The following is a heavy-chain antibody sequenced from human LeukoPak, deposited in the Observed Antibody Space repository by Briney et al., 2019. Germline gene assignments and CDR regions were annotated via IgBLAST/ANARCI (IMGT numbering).Heavy chain of an antibody. CDR2: IWYDGNNK. D-gene: IGHD4-23*01. V-gene: IGHV3-33*06. Sequence: PGGSLRLSXAASGFTFRSYGMHWVRQAPGKGLEWLAVIWYDGNNKYYADSVKGRFTISRDNSKNTLYLQMNSLRAEDTAVYYCAKDDYGGNSGMDYWGQGTLVTVSS. CDR3: AKDDYGGNSGMDY. CDR1: GFTFRSYG. J-gene: IGHJ4*02.